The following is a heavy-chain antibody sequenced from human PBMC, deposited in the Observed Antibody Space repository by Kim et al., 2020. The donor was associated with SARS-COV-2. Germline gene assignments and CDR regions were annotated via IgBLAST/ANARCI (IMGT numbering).Heavy chain of an antibody. D-gene: IGHD3-22*01. CDR1: GFTFSSYS. Sequence: GGSLRLSCAASGFTFSSYSMNWVRQAPGKGLEWVSSISSSSSYIYYADSVKGRFTISRDNAKNSLYLQMNSLRAEDTAVYYCARGGTPHYYDSSSFFAYWGQGTLVTVSS. CDR2: ISSSSSYI. J-gene: IGHJ4*02. V-gene: IGHV3-21*01. CDR3: ARGGTPHYYDSSSFFAY.